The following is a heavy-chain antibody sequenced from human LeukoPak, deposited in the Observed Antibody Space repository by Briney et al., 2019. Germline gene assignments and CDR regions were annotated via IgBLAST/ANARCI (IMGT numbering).Heavy chain of an antibody. Sequence: GGSLRLSCAASGFTFSSYWMGWVRQAPGKGLEWVANIKQDGSEKYYVDSVKGRFTISRDNAKNSLYLQMNSLRAEDTAVYYCARVGVWVVISHYYYGMDVWGQGTTVTVSS. CDR3: ARVGVWVVISHYYYGMDV. V-gene: IGHV3-7*01. D-gene: IGHD3-16*01. CDR1: GFTFSSYW. CDR2: IKQDGSEK. J-gene: IGHJ6*02.